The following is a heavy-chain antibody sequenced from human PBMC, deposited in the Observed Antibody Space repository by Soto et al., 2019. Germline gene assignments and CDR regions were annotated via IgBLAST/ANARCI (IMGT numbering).Heavy chain of an antibody. CDR3: ARACIAAACTSERSNNYFDY. D-gene: IGHD6-13*01. V-gene: IGHV4-30-2*01. CDR2: IYHSGST. Sequence: QLQLQESGSALVKPSQTLSLTCAVSGGSFRSGGYSWSWIRQPPGKGLQWIGYIYHSGSTYYNPSLWVRVAISVDGSNNPFSLKRSAVSAADTAVNCCARACIAAACTSERSNNYFDYWGQGTLVIV. CDR1: GGSFRSGGYS. J-gene: IGHJ4*02.